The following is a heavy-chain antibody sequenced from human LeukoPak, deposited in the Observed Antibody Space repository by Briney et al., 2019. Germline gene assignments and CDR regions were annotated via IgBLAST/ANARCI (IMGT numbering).Heavy chain of an antibody. CDR2: ISRSSSTI. CDR3: ARVALGYCSGGSCYSGGYFDY. J-gene: IGHJ4*02. V-gene: IGHV3-48*01. D-gene: IGHD2-15*01. Sequence: GGSLRLSGAASGFTFSSYSMNWVRQAPGKGLEWVSYISRSSSTIYYAHSVKGRFTISRDNAKNSLYLQMNSLRAEETAVYYCARVALGYCSGGSCYSGGYFDYWGQGTLVTVSS. CDR1: GFTFSSYS.